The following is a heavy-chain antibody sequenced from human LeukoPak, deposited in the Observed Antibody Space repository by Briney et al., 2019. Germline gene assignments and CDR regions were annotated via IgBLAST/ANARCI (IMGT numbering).Heavy chain of an antibody. V-gene: IGHV3-21*01. Sequence: ETLSLTCDVSGGSIDSTNWWNWVRQPPGKGLEWVSSISSSSSYIYYADSVKGRFTISRDNAKNSLYLQMNSLRAEDTAVYYCARDRWGQGTLVTVSS. CDR2: ISSSSSYI. CDR1: GGSIDSTNW. J-gene: IGHJ4*02. CDR3: ARDR.